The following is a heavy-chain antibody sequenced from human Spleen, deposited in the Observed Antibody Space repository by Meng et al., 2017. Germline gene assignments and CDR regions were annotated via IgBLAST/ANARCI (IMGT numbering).Heavy chain of an antibody. CDR2: INHSGST. Sequence: QFQLTQWDAGLLKPSETLALSCVVSGGSFSDYYWSWIRQPPGKGLEWIGEINHSGSTNHNPSLESRATISVDTSQNNLSLKLSSVTAADSAVYYCARGPTTMAHDFDYWGQGTLVTVSS. V-gene: IGHV4-34*04. D-gene: IGHD4-11*01. CDR1: GGSFSDYY. CDR3: ARGPTTMAHDFDY. J-gene: IGHJ4*02.